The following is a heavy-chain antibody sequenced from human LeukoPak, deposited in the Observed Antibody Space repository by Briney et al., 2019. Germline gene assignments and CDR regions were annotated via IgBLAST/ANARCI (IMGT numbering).Heavy chain of an antibody. CDR3: VRVDSSWYQGFDP. J-gene: IGHJ5*02. CDR2: INPNSGGT. Sequence: VASVKVSCKASGYTFTSYGISWVRQAPGQGLEWMGWINPNSGGTNYAQKFQGWVTMTRDTSISTAYMELSRLRSDDTAVYYCVRVDSSWYQGFDPWGQGTLVTVSS. CDR1: GYTFTSYG. V-gene: IGHV1-2*04. D-gene: IGHD6-13*01.